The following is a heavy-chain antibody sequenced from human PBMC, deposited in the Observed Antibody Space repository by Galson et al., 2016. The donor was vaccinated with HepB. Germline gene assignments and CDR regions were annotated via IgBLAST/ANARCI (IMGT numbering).Heavy chain of an antibody. D-gene: IGHD5-24*01. CDR1: GFTFSSYG. CDR3: AKGGLEMAWD. V-gene: IGHV3-30*18. Sequence: SLRLSCAASGFTFSSYGMYWVRQAPGKGLEGVAVISFDGNNKYYADAVKGRFTISRDNSKNMFYLQMNSLRPEDTAVYYCAKGGLEMAWDWGQGTLVTVSS. CDR2: ISFDGNNK. J-gene: IGHJ4*02.